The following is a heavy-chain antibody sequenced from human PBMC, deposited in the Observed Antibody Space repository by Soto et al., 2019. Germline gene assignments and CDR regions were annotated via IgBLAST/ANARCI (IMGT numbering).Heavy chain of an antibody. CDR2: ISYDGSDK. D-gene: IGHD3-16*01. Sequence: QVQLVESGGGVVQPGRSLRVSCAASGFTFSSYGMNWVRQAPCKGLEWVAIISYDGSDKYYADSVKGRFTISRDNSKNTLYLQMNSLRAEDSAVYYCAKNPESYAWGLEGYCDYWGQGPLVTVSS. J-gene: IGHJ4*02. CDR3: AKNPESYAWGLEGYCDY. V-gene: IGHV3-30*18. CDR1: GFTFSSYG.